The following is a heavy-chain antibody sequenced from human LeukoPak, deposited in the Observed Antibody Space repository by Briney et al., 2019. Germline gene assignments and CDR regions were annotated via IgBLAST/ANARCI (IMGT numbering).Heavy chain of an antibody. V-gene: IGHV3-9*01. J-gene: IGHJ4*02. CDR3: AKAGTVLYYFDY. Sequence: PGGSLRLSCAASGFTFDDYAMHWVRQAPGKGLEWVSGISWNSGSIGYADPVKGRFTISRDNAKNSLYLQMNSLRAEDTALYYCAKAGTVLYYFDYWGQGTLVTVSS. D-gene: IGHD6-13*01. CDR2: ISWNSGSI. CDR1: GFTFDDYA.